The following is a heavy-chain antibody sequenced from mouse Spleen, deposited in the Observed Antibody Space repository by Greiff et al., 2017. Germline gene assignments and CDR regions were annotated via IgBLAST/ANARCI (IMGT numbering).Heavy chain of an antibody. CDR3: ARTGFRAMDY. V-gene: IGHV1-82*01. Sequence: VQGVESGPELVKPGASVKISCKASGYAFSSSWMNWVKQRPGKGLEWIGRIYPGDGDTNYNGKFKGKATLTADKSSSTAYMQLSSLTSEDSAVYFCARTGFRAMDYWGQGTSVTVSS. D-gene: IGHD4-1*01. CDR1: GYAFSSSW. J-gene: IGHJ4*01. CDR2: IYPGDGDT.